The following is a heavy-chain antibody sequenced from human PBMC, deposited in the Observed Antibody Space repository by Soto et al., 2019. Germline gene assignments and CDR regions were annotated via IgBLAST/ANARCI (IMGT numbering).Heavy chain of an antibody. CDR2: ITGSGDRT. V-gene: IGHV3-23*01. Sequence: EVQLLESGGGLVQPGGSLRLSCAASGFTFSNYALSWVRQAPGKGLEWVSAITGSGDRTYYADSVKGRFTVSRDNSKNTLSLEMNRLSAEDTALYYCAKGLGSGSYAASDSWGQGTLVTVSS. CDR3: AKGLGSGSYAASDS. J-gene: IGHJ5*01. CDR1: GFTFSNYA. D-gene: IGHD1-26*01.